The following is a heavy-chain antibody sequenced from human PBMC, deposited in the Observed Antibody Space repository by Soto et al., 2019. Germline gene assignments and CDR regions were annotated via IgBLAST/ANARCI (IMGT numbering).Heavy chain of an antibody. CDR2: ISAYNGNT. CDR3: ARDPPTIASAGREDY. D-gene: IGHD6-13*01. J-gene: IGHJ4*02. CDR1: GYTFTSYG. Sequence: QVQLVQSGAEVKKPGASVKVSCKASGYTFTSYGISWVRQAPGQGLEWMGWISAYNGNTNYAQKLQGRVTMTTDTSXSTAYMELRSLRADDTAVYYCARDPPTIASAGREDYWGQGTLVTVSS. V-gene: IGHV1-18*01.